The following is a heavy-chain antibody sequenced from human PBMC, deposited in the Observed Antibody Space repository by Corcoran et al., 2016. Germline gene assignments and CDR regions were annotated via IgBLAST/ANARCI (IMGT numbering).Heavy chain of an antibody. CDR2: IIPIFGTA. J-gene: IGHJ4*02. Sequence: QVQLVQSGAEVKKPGSSVKVSCKASGGTFRSYAISWVRQAPGQGLEWMGGIIPIFGTANYAQKFQGRVTITADKSTSTAYMELSSLRSEDPAVYYCARDPADGYNWYYFDYWGQGTLVTVSS. V-gene: IGHV1-69*06. D-gene: IGHD5-12*01. CDR3: ARDPADGYNWYYFDY. CDR1: GGTFRSYA.